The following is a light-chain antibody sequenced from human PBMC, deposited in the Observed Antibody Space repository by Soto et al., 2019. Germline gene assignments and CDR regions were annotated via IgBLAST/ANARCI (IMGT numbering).Light chain of an antibody. V-gene: IGLV1-44*01. J-gene: IGLJ1*01. CDR1: SSNIASNT. CDR2: SND. Sequence: QSVLTQPPSASGTPGQRVTVSCSGSSSNIASNTVNWYQQLPGTASKLLIYSNDQRPSGVPDRFSASKSGTSASLAISGLQSEDEADYYCASWDDSLNGHVFGTGTKLTVL. CDR3: ASWDDSLNGHV.